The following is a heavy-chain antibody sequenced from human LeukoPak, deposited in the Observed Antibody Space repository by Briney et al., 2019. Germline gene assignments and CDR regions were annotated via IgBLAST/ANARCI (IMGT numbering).Heavy chain of an antibody. CDR2: ISSSGSTI. J-gene: IGHJ5*02. CDR3: ARDSGSGSYYLWYWFDP. V-gene: IGHV3-48*03. CDR1: GFTFSSYE. D-gene: IGHD3-10*01. Sequence: PGGSLRLSCAASGFTFSSYEMNWVRQAPGKGLEWVSYISSSGSTIYYADSVKGRFTISRDNAKNSLYLQMNSLRAEDTAVYYCARDSGSGSYYLWYWFDPWGQGTLVTVSS.